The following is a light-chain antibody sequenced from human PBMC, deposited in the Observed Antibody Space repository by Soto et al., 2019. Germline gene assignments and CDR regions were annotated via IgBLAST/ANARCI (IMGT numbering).Light chain of an antibody. CDR1: QSVSNN. CDR2: GAS. Sequence: EIVMTQSPAILSVSPGDRATLSCRAGQSVSNNLAWYQQKPGQTPRLVIYGASNRATGVPARFSGSGSGTDFTLTISSLQSEDFAVYYCQQYNNWPMYTFGQGTKVDIK. J-gene: IGKJ2*01. CDR3: QQYNNWPMYT. V-gene: IGKV3-15*01.